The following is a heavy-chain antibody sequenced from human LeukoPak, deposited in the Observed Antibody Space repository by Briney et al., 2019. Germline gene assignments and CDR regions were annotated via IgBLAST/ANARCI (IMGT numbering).Heavy chain of an antibody. J-gene: IGHJ1*01. CDR1: GGTFSSYA. Sequence: SVKVSCKASGGTFSSYAISWVRQAPGQGLEWMGGIIPIFGTANYAQKFQGRVTITADESTSTAYMELSSLRSEDTAVYYCARVDSDLQYMPPAEHFQHWGQGTLVTVSS. CDR3: ARVDSDLQYMPPAEHFQH. D-gene: IGHD2-2*01. CDR2: IIPIFGTA. V-gene: IGHV1-69*13.